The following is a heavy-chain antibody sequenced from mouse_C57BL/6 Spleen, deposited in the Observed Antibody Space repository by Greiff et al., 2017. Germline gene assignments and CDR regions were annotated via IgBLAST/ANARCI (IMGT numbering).Heavy chain of an antibody. CDR2: IYPGSGST. V-gene: IGHV1-55*01. D-gene: IGHD1-1*01. CDR1: GYTFASYW. J-gene: IGHJ1*03. CDR3: ARELSVYWYFDV. Sequence: QVQLQQSGAELVKPGASVKMSCKASGYTFASYWITWVKQRPGQGLEWIGDIYPGSGSTNYNEKFKSKATLTVDTSSSTAYMQLSSLTSEDSAVYCCARELSVYWYFDVWGTGTTVTVSS.